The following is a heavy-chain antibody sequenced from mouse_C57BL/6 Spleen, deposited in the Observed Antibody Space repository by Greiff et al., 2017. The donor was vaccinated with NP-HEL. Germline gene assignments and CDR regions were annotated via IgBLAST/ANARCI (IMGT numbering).Heavy chain of an antibody. CDR3: ARERYSNDYAIDY. CDR1: GFTFSSYA. CDR2: ISDGGSYT. J-gene: IGHJ4*01. D-gene: IGHD2-5*01. V-gene: IGHV5-4*01. Sequence: DVKLVESGGGLVKPGGSLKLSCAASGFTFSSYAMSWVRQTPEKRLEWVATISDGGSYTYYPDNVKCRFTISRDNAKNNLYLQMNHLKSEDTAMYYCARERYSNDYAIDYWGQGTSVTVSS.